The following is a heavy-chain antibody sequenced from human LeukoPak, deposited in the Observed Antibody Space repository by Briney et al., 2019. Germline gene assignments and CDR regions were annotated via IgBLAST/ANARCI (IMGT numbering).Heavy chain of an antibody. Sequence: GGSLRLPCAASGFAFSSYSMNWVRQAPGKGLEWVSSISSSSSYIYYADSVKGRFTISRDNSKNTLYLQMNSLRAEDTAVYYCAKDLGYQLLPPYFDYWGQGTLVTVSS. CDR1: GFAFSSYS. CDR2: ISSSSSYI. D-gene: IGHD2-2*01. V-gene: IGHV3-21*04. CDR3: AKDLGYQLLPPYFDY. J-gene: IGHJ4*02.